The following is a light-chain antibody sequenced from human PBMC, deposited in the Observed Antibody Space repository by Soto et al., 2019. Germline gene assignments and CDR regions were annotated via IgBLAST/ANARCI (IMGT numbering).Light chain of an antibody. CDR1: QSISSY. V-gene: IGKV1-39*01. CDR3: QQRYSTPLT. J-gene: IGKJ4*01. Sequence: DIQMTQSPSSLSASVGDRVTITCRASQSISSYLNWYQQKPGKAPKXLIYAASSLQSGVPSRFSGIGSGTDLTLTLGRLQPEDCATYECQQRYSTPLTFSGGTKVDI. CDR2: AAS.